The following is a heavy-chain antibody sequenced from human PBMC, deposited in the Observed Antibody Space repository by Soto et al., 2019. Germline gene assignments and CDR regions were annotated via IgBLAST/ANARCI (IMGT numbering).Heavy chain of an antibody. V-gene: IGHV1-18*01. CDR1: GYTFTSYG. CDR2: ISAYNGNT. CDR3: ARAHWELPKALGFDY. J-gene: IGHJ4*02. Sequence: QVQLVQSGAEVKKPGASVKVSCKASGYTFTSYGISWVRQAPGQGLEWIGWISAYNGNTKYAQKLQGRVTMTTDTSTSTAYMELRSLTSDDTAVYYCARAHWELPKALGFDYWGQGTLVTVSS. D-gene: IGHD1-26*01.